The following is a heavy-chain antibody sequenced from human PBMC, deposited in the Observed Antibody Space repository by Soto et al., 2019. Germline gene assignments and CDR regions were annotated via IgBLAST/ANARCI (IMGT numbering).Heavy chain of an antibody. CDR3: AKDRRIAAHYYFDY. V-gene: IGHV3-30*18. CDR2: ISYDGSNK. CDR1: GFTFSSYA. J-gene: IGHJ4*02. D-gene: IGHD6-6*01. Sequence: VQLLESGGGLVQPGGSLRLSCAASGFTFSSYAMSWVRQAPGKGLEWVAVISYDGSNKYYADSVKGRFTISRDNSKNTLYLQMNSLRAEDTAVYYCAKDRRIAAHYYFDYWGQGTLVTVSS.